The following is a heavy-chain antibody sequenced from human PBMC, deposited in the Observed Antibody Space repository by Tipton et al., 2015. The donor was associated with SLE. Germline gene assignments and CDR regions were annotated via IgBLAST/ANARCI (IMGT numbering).Heavy chain of an antibody. CDR2: ISYDGSNK. V-gene: IGHV3-30*04. D-gene: IGHD3-16*01. Sequence: RSLRLSCAASGFTFSSYEMNWVRQAPGKGLEWVAVISYDGSNKYYAESVKGRFTISRDNSKNTLYLQMNSLRAEDTAVYYCARDGGMDAFDIWGQGTMVTVSS. J-gene: IGHJ3*02. CDR1: GFTFSSYE. CDR3: ARDGGMDAFDI.